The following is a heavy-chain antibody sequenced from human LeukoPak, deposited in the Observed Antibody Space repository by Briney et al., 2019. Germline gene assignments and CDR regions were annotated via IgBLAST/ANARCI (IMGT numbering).Heavy chain of an antibody. CDR3: AKGRVNYSRELYY. CDR2: IRYDGSNK. V-gene: IGHV3-30*02. CDR1: GFTFSSYG. Sequence: GGSLRLSCAASGFTFSSYGMHWVRQAPGKGLEWVAFIRYDGSNKYYADSVKGRFTISRDNSKNTLYLEMNSLRAEDTAVYYCAKGRVNYSRELYYWGQGTLVTVSS. J-gene: IGHJ4*02. D-gene: IGHD1-26*01.